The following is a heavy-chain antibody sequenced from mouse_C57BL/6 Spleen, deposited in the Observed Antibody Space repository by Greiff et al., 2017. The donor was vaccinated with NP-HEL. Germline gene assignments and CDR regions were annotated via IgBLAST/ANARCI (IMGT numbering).Heavy chain of an antibody. CDR3: ARGGYGNYVGFAY. Sequence: QSGAELVKPGASVKLSCKASGYTFTSYWMQWVKQRPGQGLEWIGEIDPSDSYTNYNQKFKGKATLTVDTSSSTAYMQLSSLTSEDSAVYYCARGGYGNYVGFAYWGQGTLVTVSA. CDR1: GYTFTSYW. CDR2: IDPSDSYT. V-gene: IGHV1-50*01. D-gene: IGHD2-1*01. J-gene: IGHJ3*01.